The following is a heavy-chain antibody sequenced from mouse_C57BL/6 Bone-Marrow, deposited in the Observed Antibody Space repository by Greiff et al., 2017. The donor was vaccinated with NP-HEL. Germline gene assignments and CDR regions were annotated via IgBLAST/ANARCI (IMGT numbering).Heavy chain of an antibody. CDR2: IWSGGST. V-gene: IGHV2-2*01. CDR1: GFSLTSYG. D-gene: IGHD1-1*01. Sequence: VQLQQSGPGLVQPSQSLSITCTVSGFSLTSYGVHWVRQSPGKGLEWLGVIWSGGSTDYNAAFISRLSISKDNSKSQVFFKMNSLQADDTAIYYCASYYYGSRRYAMDYWGQGTSVTVSS. CDR3: ASYYYGSRRYAMDY. J-gene: IGHJ4*01.